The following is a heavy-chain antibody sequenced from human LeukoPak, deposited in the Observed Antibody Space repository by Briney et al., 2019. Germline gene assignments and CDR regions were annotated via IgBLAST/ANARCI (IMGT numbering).Heavy chain of an antibody. CDR1: QFTFSTYW. CDR3: ARMTGGLWDY. D-gene: IGHD2-15*01. V-gene: IGHV3-7*05. J-gene: IGHJ4*02. Sequence: GXXRLSCAASQFTFSTYWMSWLRQXPGKGLEWVANIKEDGSEKYYVDSVEGRFTISRDNAKNSMFLQVNSLRAEDTAVYYCARMTGGLWDYWGQGTLVTVSS. CDR2: IKEDGSEK.